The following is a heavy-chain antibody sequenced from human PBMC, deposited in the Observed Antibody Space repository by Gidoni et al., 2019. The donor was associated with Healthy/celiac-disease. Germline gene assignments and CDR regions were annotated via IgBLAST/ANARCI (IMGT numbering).Heavy chain of an antibody. J-gene: IGHJ4*02. CDR3: ARDAIDSDSSGYDY. D-gene: IGHD3-22*01. V-gene: IGHV3-11*06. Sequence: QVQLVESGGGLVKPGGSLRLSCAASGFTFSDYYMSWIRQAPGKGLGWVSYISSSSSYPNDADSVKGRFTISRDNAKNSLYLQMNRLRAEDTAVYYCARDAIDSDSSGYDYWGQGTLVTVSS. CDR2: ISSSSSYP. CDR1: GFTFSDYY.